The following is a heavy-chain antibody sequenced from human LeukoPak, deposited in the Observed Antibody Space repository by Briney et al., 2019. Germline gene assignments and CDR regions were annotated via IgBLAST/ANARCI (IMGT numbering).Heavy chain of an antibody. V-gene: IGHV3-33*01. CDR1: GFTFSSYG. CDR3: ARDPMVRGKSYFDY. CDR2: IWYDGSNK. J-gene: IGHJ4*02. Sequence: GGSLRLSCAASGFTFSSYGMHWVRQAPGKGLEWVAVIWYDGSNKYYADSVKGRFTISRDNSKNTLYLQMNSLRAEDTAVYYCARDPMVRGKSYFDYWGQGTLVTVSS. D-gene: IGHD3-10*01.